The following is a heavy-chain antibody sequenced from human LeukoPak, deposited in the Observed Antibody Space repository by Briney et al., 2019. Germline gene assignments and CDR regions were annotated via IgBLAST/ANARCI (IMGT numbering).Heavy chain of an antibody. J-gene: IGHJ4*02. CDR1: GFTFSSYA. V-gene: IGHV3-30-3*01. CDR3: ARDHRVVVISSVDY. D-gene: IGHD3-22*01. Sequence: PGGSLRLSCAASGFTFSSYAMHWVRQAPGKGLEWVAVISYDGSNKYYADSVKGRFTISRDNSKNTLYLQMNSLRAEGTAVYYCARDHRVVVISSVDYWGQGTLVTVSS. CDR2: ISYDGSNK.